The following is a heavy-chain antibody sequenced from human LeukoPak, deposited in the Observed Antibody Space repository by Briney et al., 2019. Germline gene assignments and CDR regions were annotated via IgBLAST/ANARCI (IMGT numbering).Heavy chain of an antibody. V-gene: IGHV3-21*01. CDR1: GFTFSSYS. J-gene: IGHJ4*02. Sequence: PGGSLRLSCAASGFTFSSYSMNWVRQAPRKGLEWVSSISSSSSYIYYAASVKGRFTISRDNAKNSLYLQMNSLRAEDTAVYYCAGGRQQLGFDYWGQGTLVTVSS. D-gene: IGHD6-13*01. CDR2: ISSSSSYI. CDR3: AGGRQQLGFDY.